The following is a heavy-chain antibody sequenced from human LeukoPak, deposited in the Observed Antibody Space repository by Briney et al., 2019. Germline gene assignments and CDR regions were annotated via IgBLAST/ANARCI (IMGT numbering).Heavy chain of an antibody. Sequence: PSETLSLTCTVSGGSISSSSYYWGWIRQPPGKGLEWIGSIYYSGSTYYNPSLKRRVTISVDTSKNQFSLKLCSVTAADTAVYYCARGHSSWYLGWFDPWGQGTLVTVSS. CDR1: GGSISSSSYY. CDR3: ARGHSSWYLGWFDP. CDR2: IYYSGST. V-gene: IGHV4-39*07. D-gene: IGHD6-13*01. J-gene: IGHJ5*02.